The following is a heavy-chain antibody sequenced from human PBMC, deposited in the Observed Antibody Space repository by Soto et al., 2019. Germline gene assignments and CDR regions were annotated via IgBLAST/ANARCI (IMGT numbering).Heavy chain of an antibody. CDR3: ARDHLILPAHDFFYGSDV. V-gene: IGHV3-7*03. J-gene: IGHJ6*02. CDR1: GFIFSMYS. CDR2: IPQDGVDG. Sequence: PGGSLRLSXEVSGFIFSMYSMSWVRQTPGKGLEWVAKIPQDGVDGHYADAVKGRFTVSRDNGKNSLYLQMNNLRAEDTAVYYCARDHLILPAHDFFYGSDVWGRGATVTVSS. D-gene: IGHD2-21*02.